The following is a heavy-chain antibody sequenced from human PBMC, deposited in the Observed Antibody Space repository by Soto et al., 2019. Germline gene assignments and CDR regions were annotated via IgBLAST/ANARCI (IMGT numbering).Heavy chain of an antibody. CDR1: GGTFSSYA. CDR3: ARHAVDTGPAGWFDP. J-gene: IGHJ5*02. D-gene: IGHD5-18*01. CDR2: IIPIFGAA. V-gene: IGHV1-69*06. Sequence: SVKVSCKASGGTFSSYAISWVRQAPGQGLEWMGGIIPIFGAANYAQKFQGRVTITADKSTSTAYMELSSLRSEDTAVYCCARHAVDTGPAGWFDPWGPGTLVTVYS.